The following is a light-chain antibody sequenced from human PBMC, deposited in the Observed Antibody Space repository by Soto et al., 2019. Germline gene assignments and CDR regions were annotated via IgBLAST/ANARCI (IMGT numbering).Light chain of an antibody. CDR2: EAS. CDR1: HDISTY. J-gene: IGKJ5*01. Sequence: DIQLTQSPSLLSASVGDRVTITCRASHDISTYLSWYHQKPGKAPKLMIYEASTLQSGVPSRFSGSGSGTEFTLTISGLLPEDFATYHCQQLNTLPFTFGQGTRLEIK. CDR3: QQLNTLPFT. V-gene: IGKV1-9*01.